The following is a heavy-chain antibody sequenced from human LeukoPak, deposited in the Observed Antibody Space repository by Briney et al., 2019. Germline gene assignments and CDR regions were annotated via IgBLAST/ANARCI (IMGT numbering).Heavy chain of an antibody. CDR3: ATWAFYHNLDV. CDR1: GFTLGAFA. J-gene: IGHJ6*02. D-gene: IGHD1-14*01. Sequence: GSLRLSCAASGFTLGAFAMHWVRQAPGKGLEWVSLINKDGSNTYYADSVKGRFTISRDNSKDSLYLQMNSLRTEDSALYHCATWAFYHNLDVWGHGITVIVSS. V-gene: IGHV3-43*02. CDR2: INKDGSNT.